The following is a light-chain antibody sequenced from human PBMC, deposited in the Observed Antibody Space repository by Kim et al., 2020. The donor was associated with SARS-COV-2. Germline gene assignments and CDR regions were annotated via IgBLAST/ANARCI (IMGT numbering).Light chain of an antibody. CDR1: NIGSQS. CDR3: QVWDSDSGHVV. CDR2: YDR. V-gene: IGLV3-21*04. Sequence: SYELTQPPSVSVAPGETARITCGGNNIGSQSVHWYQQKPGQAPLLVIYYDRDRPSGIPERFSGSKSGNTATLTISRVEAGDEADYYCQVWDSDSGHVVFGGGTQLTV. J-gene: IGLJ2*01.